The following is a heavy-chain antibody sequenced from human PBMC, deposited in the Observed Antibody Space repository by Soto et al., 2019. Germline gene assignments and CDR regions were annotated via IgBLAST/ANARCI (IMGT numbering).Heavy chain of an antibody. J-gene: IGHJ6*02. Sequence: GGSLRLSCAASGFTFSSYWMSWVRQAPGKGLEWVANIKHDGSEKYYADSVKGRFTISRDNSKNTLYLQMNSLRAEDTAVYYCARDQSDSSGYYYSWYYYYGMDVWGQGTTVTVSS. CDR1: GFTFSSYW. CDR3: ARDQSDSSGYYYSWYYYYGMDV. V-gene: IGHV3-7*01. CDR2: IKHDGSEK. D-gene: IGHD3-22*01.